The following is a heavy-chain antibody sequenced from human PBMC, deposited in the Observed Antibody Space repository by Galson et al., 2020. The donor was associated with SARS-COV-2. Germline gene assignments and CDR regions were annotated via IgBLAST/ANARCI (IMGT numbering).Heavy chain of an antibody. CDR1: GGSISSGGYY. Sequence: SETLSLTCTVSGGSISSGGYYWSWIRQHPGKGLEWIGYIYDSGSTYYNPSLKSRLTISVDTSKNQFSLKLSSVTAADTAVYYCARGAGVVYAINLDYWGQGTLVTVSS. J-gene: IGHJ4*02. CDR3: ARGAGVVYAINLDY. D-gene: IGHD2-8*02. V-gene: IGHV4-31*03. CDR2: IYDSGST.